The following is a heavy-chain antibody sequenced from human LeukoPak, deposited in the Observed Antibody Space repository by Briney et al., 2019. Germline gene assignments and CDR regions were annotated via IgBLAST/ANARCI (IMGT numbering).Heavy chain of an antibody. V-gene: IGHV4-59*01. Sequence: SETLSLTCTVSGGSIGSYYWSWIRQPPGKGLEWIGYIYYSGSTNYNPSLKSRVTISVDTSKNQFSLKLSSVTAADTAVYYCVRGYCSGGSCYPALDPWGQGTLVTVSS. CDR1: GGSIGSYY. CDR2: IYYSGST. D-gene: IGHD2-15*01. J-gene: IGHJ5*02. CDR3: VRGYCSGGSCYPALDP.